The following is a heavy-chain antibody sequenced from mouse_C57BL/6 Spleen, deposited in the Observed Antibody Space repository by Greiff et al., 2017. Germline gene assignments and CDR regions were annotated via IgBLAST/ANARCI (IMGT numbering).Heavy chain of an antibody. Sequence: EVQVVESGGGLVKPGGSLKLSCAASGFTFSDYGMHWVRQAPEKGLEWVAYISSGSSTIYYADTVKGRFTISRDNAKNTLFLQMTSRRSEYTAMYYCARGGNYVIDYGGQGTTLTVSS. CDR3: ARGGNYVIDY. J-gene: IGHJ2*01. CDR2: ISSGSSTI. CDR1: GFTFSDYG. D-gene: IGHD2-1*01. V-gene: IGHV5-17*01.